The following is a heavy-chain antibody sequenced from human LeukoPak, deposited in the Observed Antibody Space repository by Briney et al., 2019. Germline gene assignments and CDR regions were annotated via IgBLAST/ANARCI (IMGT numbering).Heavy chain of an antibody. D-gene: IGHD3-16*01. J-gene: IGHJ4*02. CDR3: ARGRGGLKFDY. CDR2: INHSGST. Sequence: PSETLSLTCAVYGGSFSGYYWSWIRQPPGKGLEWIGEINHSGSTNYNPSLKSRVTIPVDTSKNQFSLKLSSVTAADTAVYYCARGRGGLKFDYWGQGTLVTVSS. V-gene: IGHV4-34*01. CDR1: GGSFSGYY.